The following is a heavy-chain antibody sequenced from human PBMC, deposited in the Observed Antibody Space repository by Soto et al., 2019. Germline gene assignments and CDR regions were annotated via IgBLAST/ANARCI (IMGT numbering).Heavy chain of an antibody. CDR2: INAGNGNT. J-gene: IGHJ3*02. D-gene: IGHD1-1*01. CDR1: GYTFTSYA. CDR3: ARETTLIDAFDI. Sequence: ASVKVSCKASGYTFTSYAMHWVRQAPGQRLEWMGWINAGNGNTKYSQKFQGRVTITRDTSASTAYMELSSLRFEDTAVYYCARETTLIDAFDIWGQGTMVTVSS. V-gene: IGHV1-3*01.